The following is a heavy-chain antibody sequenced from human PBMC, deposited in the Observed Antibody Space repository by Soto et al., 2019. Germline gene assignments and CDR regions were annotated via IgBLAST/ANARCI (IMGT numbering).Heavy chain of an antibody. CDR2: ISGSGGST. V-gene: IGHV3-23*01. CDR3: AKVWDQGIAAAGADY. Sequence: EVQLLESGGGLVQPGGSLRLSCAASGFTFSSYAMSWVRPAPGKGLEWVSAISGSGGSTYYADSVKGRFTISRDNSKNTLYLQMNSLRAEDTAVYYCAKVWDQGIAAAGADYWGQGTLVTVSS. J-gene: IGHJ4*02. CDR1: GFTFSSYA. D-gene: IGHD6-13*01.